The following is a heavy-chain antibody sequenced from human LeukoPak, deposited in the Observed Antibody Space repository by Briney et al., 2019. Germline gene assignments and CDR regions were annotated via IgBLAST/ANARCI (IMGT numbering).Heavy chain of an antibody. CDR3: ARHDGSGELLGVELNWFDP. Sequence: PSQTLSLTCTVSGGSISSGGYYWSWIRQHPGEGLEWIGYIYYSGRAYYNPSLKSRVTISVDTSKNQFSLKLSSVTAADTAVYYCARHDGSGELLGVELNWFDPWGQGTLVTVSS. D-gene: IGHD3-10*01. J-gene: IGHJ5*02. CDR2: IYYSGRA. CDR1: GGSISSGGYY. V-gene: IGHV4-31*03.